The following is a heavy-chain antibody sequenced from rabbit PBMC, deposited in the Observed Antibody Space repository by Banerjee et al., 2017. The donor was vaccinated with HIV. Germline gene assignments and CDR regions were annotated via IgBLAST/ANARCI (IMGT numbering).Heavy chain of an antibody. Sequence: QEQLEESGGDLVKPEGSLTLTCTASGFSFNNKYVMCWVRQAPGKGLELIACIYTSSGSTDYASWVNGRFTISRSTSLNTVDLRMTSLTAADTATYFCARVNYAGSGRYYAFNLWGPGTLVTVS. D-gene: IGHD4-2*01. J-gene: IGHJ4*01. CDR2: IYTSSGST. CDR1: GFSFNNKYV. CDR3: ARVNYAGSGRYYAFNL. V-gene: IGHV1S43*01.